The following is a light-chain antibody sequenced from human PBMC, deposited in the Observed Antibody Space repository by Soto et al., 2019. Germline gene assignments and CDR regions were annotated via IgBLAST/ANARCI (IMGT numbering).Light chain of an antibody. CDR3: QQYNTWLWT. CDR1: QGISSW. V-gene: IGKV1-12*01. J-gene: IGKJ1*01. Sequence: DIQMTQSPSSVSASVGDRVSITCRASQGISSWLAWYQQKPGKAPKLLIYTVSSLQSGVPSRFSGSGFGTEFILTISSLQSEDFAIYYCQQYNTWLWTFGQGTKVEI. CDR2: TVS.